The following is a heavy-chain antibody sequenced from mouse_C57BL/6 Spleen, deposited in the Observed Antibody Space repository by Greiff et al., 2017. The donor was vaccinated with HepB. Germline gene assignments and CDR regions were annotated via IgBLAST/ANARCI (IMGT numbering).Heavy chain of an antibody. J-gene: IGHJ1*03. CDR2: IDPETGGT. V-gene: IGHV1-15*01. D-gene: IGHD3-2*02. Sequence: QVQLQQSGAELVRPGASVTLSCKASGYTFTDYEMHWVKQTPVHGLEWIGAIDPETGGTAYNQKFKGKAILTADKSSSTAYMELRSLTSEDSAVYYCTRSGVSYWYFDVWGTGTTVTVSS. CDR1: GYTFTDYE. CDR3: TRSGVSYWYFDV.